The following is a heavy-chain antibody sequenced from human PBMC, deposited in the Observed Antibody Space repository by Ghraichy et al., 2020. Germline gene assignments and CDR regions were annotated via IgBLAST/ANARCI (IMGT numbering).Heavy chain of an antibody. CDR1: GFTFSTYW. J-gene: IGHJ3*02. CDR3: ASHKYSGGYYHAFDI. Sequence: GGSLRLSCAASGFTFSTYWMTWVRQGPGKGLGWVANIKEDGSEKYYVDSAKGRFTISRDNARNSLYLQMNSLRAEDTGVYYCASHKYSGGYYHAFDIWGQGTMVTVSS. CDR2: IKEDGSEK. D-gene: IGHD1-26*01. V-gene: IGHV3-7*01.